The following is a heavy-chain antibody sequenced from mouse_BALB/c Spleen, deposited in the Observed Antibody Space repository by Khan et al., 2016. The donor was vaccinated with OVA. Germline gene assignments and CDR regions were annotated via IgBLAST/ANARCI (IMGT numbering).Heavy chain of an antibody. D-gene: IGHD4-1*01. Sequence: EVELVESGGDLVKSGGSLKLSCAASGFTFSPYSMSWVRQTPDKRLEWVATISSDGDYTYYPDSVKGRFNISRDTAKNTLYLQMSTLKSDDTAMYYCATHLTGSFAYWGQGTLVTVSA. CDR3: ATHLTGSFAY. J-gene: IGHJ3*01. CDR1: GFTFSPYS. CDR2: ISSDGDYT. V-gene: IGHV5-6*01.